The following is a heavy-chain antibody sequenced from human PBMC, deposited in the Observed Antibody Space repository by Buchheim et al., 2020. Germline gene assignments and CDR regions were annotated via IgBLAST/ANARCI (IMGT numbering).Heavy chain of an antibody. CDR2: ISGNGGST. D-gene: IGHD6-13*01. V-gene: IGHV3-23*01. CDR3: AKSLYTISWSNFDY. J-gene: IGHJ4*02. Sequence: EVQLLESGGDLMQPGGSLRLSCVASGFTFSSYAMTWVRQAPGKGLEWVSPISGNGGSTYYADSVKGRFTISRDNSKTTLYLQVSGLRAEDTAEYYCAKSLYTISWSNFDYWGQGTL. CDR1: GFTFSSYA.